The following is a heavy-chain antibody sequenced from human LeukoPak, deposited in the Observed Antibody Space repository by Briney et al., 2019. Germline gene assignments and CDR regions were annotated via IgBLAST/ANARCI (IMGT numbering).Heavy chain of an antibody. CDR2: INPNSGGT. V-gene: IGHV1-2*02. D-gene: IGHD3-10*01. Sequence: ASVKVSCKASGYTFTGYYMHWVRQAPGQGLEWMGWINPNSGGTNYAQKFQGRVTMTRDTSISTAYMELSRLRSDDTAVYYCARDRPYYYGSGSYGPRYNWFDPWGQGTLVTVSS. CDR3: ARDRPYYYGSGSYGPRYNWFDP. J-gene: IGHJ5*02. CDR1: GYTFTGYY.